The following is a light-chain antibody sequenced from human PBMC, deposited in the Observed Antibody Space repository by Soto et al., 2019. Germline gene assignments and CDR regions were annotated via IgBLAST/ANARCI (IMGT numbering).Light chain of an antibody. CDR1: QSVSSH. V-gene: IGKV3-11*01. CDR3: QQRSHWPT. CDR2: DAS. J-gene: IGKJ1*01. Sequence: EFVLTQSPGTLSLSPGERATLSCRASQSVSSHLAWYQQKPGQSPRLLIYDASNRATGIPARFSGSGSGTDFTLTISSLEPEDFAFYFCQQRSHWPTFGQGTKVDIK.